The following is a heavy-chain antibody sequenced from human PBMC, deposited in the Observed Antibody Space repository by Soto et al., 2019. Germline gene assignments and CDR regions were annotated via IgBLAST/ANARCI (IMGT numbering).Heavy chain of an antibody. D-gene: IGHD2-2*01. V-gene: IGHV3-21*01. CDR1: GFTFSSYT. Sequence: GGSLRLSCAASGFTFSSYTMNWVRQAPGKGLEWVSSIDSSIGYIYYADSVKGRFTISRDNAKNSLYLQMNSLRAEDTAVYYCARERDIVVVPAASGLGYWGLGSPVTVSS. CDR3: ARERDIVVVPAASGLGY. CDR2: IDSSIGYI. J-gene: IGHJ4*02.